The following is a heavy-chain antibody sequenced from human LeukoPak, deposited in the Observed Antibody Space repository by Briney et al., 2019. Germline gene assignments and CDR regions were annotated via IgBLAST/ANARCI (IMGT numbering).Heavy chain of an antibody. Sequence: SETLSLTCTVSGGSISSSSYYWGWIRQPPGKGLEWIGSIYYSGSTYYNPSLKSRVTISVDTSKNQFSLKLSSVTAADTAVYYCARAGGPNYYESSGYLDYWGQGTLVTVSS. V-gene: IGHV4-39*01. CDR3: ARAGGPNYYESSGYLDY. J-gene: IGHJ4*02. CDR2: IYYSGST. CDR1: GGSISSSSYY. D-gene: IGHD3-22*01.